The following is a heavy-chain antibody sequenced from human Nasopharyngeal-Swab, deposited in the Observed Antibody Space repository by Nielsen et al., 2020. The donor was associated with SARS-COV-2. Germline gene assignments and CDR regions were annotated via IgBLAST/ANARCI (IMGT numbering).Heavy chain of an antibody. D-gene: IGHD6-19*01. Sequence: WIRQPPGKGLEWIGEFYHSGSTNYNPSLKSRVTISVDKSKNQFSLKLSSVTATDTAVYYCARANPEPSTSSGWYGRLVHYFDYWGQGTLVTVSS. V-gene: IGHV4-4*02. CDR3: ARANPEPSTSSGWYGRLVHYFDY. J-gene: IGHJ4*02. CDR2: FYHSGST.